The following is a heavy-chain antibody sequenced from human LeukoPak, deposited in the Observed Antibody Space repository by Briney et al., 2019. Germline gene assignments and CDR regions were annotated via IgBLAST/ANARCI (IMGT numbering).Heavy chain of an antibody. CDR3: ARASGSSWYERRLHAYYYYMDV. J-gene: IGHJ6*03. CDR1: GGSIISTTYY. D-gene: IGHD6-13*01. CDR2: IDYSGSN. Sequence: PSETLSLTCTVSGGSIISTTYYWGWIRQPPGEGLEWIGSIDYSGSNYYNPSLKSRVTISVETSKNQFSLNLSSVTAADTAVYSCARASGSSWYERRLHAYYYYMDVWGKGTTVTVSS. V-gene: IGHV4-39*07.